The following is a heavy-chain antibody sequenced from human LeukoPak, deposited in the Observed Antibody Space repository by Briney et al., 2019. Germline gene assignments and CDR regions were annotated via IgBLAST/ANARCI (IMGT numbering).Heavy chain of an antibody. CDR3: AREDSSTIQH. D-gene: IGHD6-13*01. J-gene: IGHJ1*01. CDR1: GFTFSSFA. Sequence: TGGPLRLSCAASGFTFSSFAMSWVRQASGKGLEWVSTISDSGGITDYADSVKGRFTISRDNAKNSLYLQMNSLRAEDTAVYYCAREDSSTIQHWGQGTLVTVSS. CDR2: ISDSGGIT. V-gene: IGHV3-23*01.